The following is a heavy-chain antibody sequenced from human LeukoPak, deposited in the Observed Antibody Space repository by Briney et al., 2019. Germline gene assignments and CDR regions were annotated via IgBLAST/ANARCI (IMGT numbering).Heavy chain of an antibody. J-gene: IGHJ4*02. CDR3: ARHRTNYETFDS. CDR2: IYYSGRT. D-gene: IGHD3-3*01. V-gene: IGHV4-39*01. Sequence: KPSETLSLTCTVSGGSISSSSHYWDWIRQPPGKGLEWIGSIYYSGRTDYNPSLKSRVTISVDTSKNQFSLNLRSVTATDTAVYYCARHRTNYETFDSWGQGTLVTVSS. CDR1: GGSISSSSHY.